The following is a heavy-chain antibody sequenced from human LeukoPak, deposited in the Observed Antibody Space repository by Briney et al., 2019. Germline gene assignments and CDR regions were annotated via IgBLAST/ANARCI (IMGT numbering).Heavy chain of an antibody. J-gene: IGHJ4*02. D-gene: IGHD5-18*01. V-gene: IGHV1-2*02. Sequence: ASVKVSCKASGYTFTGYYMHWVRQAPGQGLEWMGWINPNSGGANYAQKFQGRVTMTRDTSISTAYMELSRLRSDDTAVYYCARGDTAMVHFDYWGQGTLVTVSS. CDR1: GYTFTGYY. CDR2: INPNSGGA. CDR3: ARGDTAMVHFDY.